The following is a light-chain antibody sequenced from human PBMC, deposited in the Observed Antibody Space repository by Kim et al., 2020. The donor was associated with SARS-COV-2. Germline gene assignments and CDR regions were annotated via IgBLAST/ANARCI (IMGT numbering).Light chain of an antibody. CDR1: SSNIGSNI. CDR3: AAWDDSLNGPL. Sequence: GQRVTISCSASSSNIGSNIVNWYQQLPGTAPKLLIYNNNQRPSGVPDRFSGSKSGTSASLAISGLQSENEADYYCAAWDDSLNGPLFGGGTQLTVL. V-gene: IGLV1-44*01. CDR2: NNN. J-gene: IGLJ2*01.